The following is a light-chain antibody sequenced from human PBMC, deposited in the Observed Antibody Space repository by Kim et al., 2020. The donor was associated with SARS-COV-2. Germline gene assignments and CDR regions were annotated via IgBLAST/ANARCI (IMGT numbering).Light chain of an antibody. CDR1: QSVSSSY. V-gene: IGKV3-20*01. CDR2: GAS. Sequence: EIVLTQSPGTLSLSPGKRATLSCRASQSVSSSYLIWYQQKPGQAPRLLIYGASSRATGIPDRFSGSGSGTDFTLTISRLEPEDFAVYYCQQYGSSPYTFGQGTKLEI. J-gene: IGKJ2*01. CDR3: QQYGSSPYT.